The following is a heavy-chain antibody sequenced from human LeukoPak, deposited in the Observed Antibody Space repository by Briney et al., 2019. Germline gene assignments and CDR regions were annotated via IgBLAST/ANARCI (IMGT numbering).Heavy chain of an antibody. Sequence: PGGSLRLSCAASGFTFSSYAMSWVRQAPGKGLEWVSAISGSGGSTYYADSVKGRFTISRDNSKNTLYLQMNSLRAEDTAVYYCVRAYGSGSYYNVFNWFDPWGQGTLVTVSS. J-gene: IGHJ5*02. CDR3: VRAYGSGSYYNVFNWFDP. CDR2: ISGSGGST. CDR1: GFTFSSYA. V-gene: IGHV3-23*01. D-gene: IGHD3-10*01.